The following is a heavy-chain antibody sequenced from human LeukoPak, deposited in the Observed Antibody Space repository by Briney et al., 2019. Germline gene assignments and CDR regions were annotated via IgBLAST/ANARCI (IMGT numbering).Heavy chain of an antibody. D-gene: IGHD1-26*01. Sequence: GGSLRLSCAASGFTFSSFGMTWVRQAPGKGLEWVSTITGSGGITYYADSMKGRFIISRDNSKNTLYLQMNSLRAEDTAVYYCAKAGSIRFDYWGQGILVTVSS. V-gene: IGHV3-23*01. CDR3: AKAGSIRFDY. CDR1: GFTFSSFG. J-gene: IGHJ4*02. CDR2: ITGSGGIT.